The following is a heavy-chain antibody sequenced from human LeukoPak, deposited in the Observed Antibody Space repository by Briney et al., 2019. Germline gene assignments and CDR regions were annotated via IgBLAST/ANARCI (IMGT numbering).Heavy chain of an antibody. CDR2: ISWNSGSI. CDR3: AKDVNFDWLFGWFDP. J-gene: IGHJ5*02. Sequence: GGSPRLSCAASGFTFDDYAMHWVRQAPGKGLEWVSGISWNSGSIGYADSVKGRFTISRDNAKNSLYLQMNSLRAEDTALYYCAKDVNFDWLFGWFDPWGQGTLVTVSS. CDR1: GFTFDDYA. D-gene: IGHD3-9*01. V-gene: IGHV3-9*01.